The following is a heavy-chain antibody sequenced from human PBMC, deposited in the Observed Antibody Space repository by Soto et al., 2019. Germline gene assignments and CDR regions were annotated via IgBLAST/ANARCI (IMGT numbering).Heavy chain of an antibody. CDR3: ARSGEYGGYPNWFDP. J-gene: IGHJ5*02. V-gene: IGHV1-18*01. CDR2: ISAHNGNT. CDR1: GYTFTSYG. Sequence: ASVKVSCKASGYTFTSYGISWVRQAPGQGLEWMGWISAHNGNTNYAQKLQGRVTMTTDTSTSTAYMELRSLRSDDTAVYYCARSGEYGGYPNWFDPWGQGTLVTVSS. D-gene: IGHD5-12*01.